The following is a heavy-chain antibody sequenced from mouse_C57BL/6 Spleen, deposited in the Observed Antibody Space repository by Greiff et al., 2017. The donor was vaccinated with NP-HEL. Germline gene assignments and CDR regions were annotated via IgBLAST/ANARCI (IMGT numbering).Heavy chain of an antibody. D-gene: IGHD1-1*02. CDR2: ISYDGSN. J-gene: IGHJ3*01. Sequence: EVKLVESGPGLVKPSQSLSLTCSVTGYSITSGSYWNWIRQFPGNNLEWMGYISYDGSNNYNPSLKHLISITRDTYKNQFFLMLNSVTTEDTATYYCARYDYGLFAYWGQGTLVTVSA. V-gene: IGHV3-6*01. CDR3: ARYDYGLFAY. CDR1: GYSITSGSY.